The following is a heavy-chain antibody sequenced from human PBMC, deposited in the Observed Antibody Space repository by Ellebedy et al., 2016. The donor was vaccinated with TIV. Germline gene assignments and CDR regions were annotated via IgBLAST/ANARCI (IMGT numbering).Heavy chain of an antibody. CDR3: AKDKAGGNSGFDY. CDR2: ISYDGSNK. Sequence: GGSLRLXCAASGFTFSSYGMHWVRQAPGKGLEWVAVISYDGSNKYYADSVKGRFTISRDNSKNTLYLQMNSLRAEDTAVYYCAKDKAGGNSGFDYWGQGTLVTVSS. D-gene: IGHD4-23*01. J-gene: IGHJ4*02. V-gene: IGHV3-30*18. CDR1: GFTFSSYG.